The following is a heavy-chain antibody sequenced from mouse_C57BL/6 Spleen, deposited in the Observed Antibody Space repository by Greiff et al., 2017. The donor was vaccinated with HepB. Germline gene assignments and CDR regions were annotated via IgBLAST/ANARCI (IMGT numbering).Heavy chain of an antibody. V-gene: IGHV1-69*01. CDR2: IDPSDSYT. CDR3: AKGTYIPFAY. J-gene: IGHJ3*01. CDR1: GYTFTSYW. Sequence: QVQLKESGAELVMPGASVKLSCKASGYTFTSYWMHWVKQRPGQGLEWIGEIDPSDSYTNYNQKFKGKSTLTVDKSSSTAYMQLSSLTSEDSAVYYCAKGTYIPFAYWGQGTLVTVSA. D-gene: IGHD5-1*01.